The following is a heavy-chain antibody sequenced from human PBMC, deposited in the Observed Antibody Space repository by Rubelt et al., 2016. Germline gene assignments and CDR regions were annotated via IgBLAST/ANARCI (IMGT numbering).Heavy chain of an antibody. V-gene: IGHV3-11*01. CDR2: ISGFGTTL. CDR3: AKTAAAGTSPVDY. J-gene: IGHJ4*02. D-gene: IGHD6-13*01. Sequence: VQLVESGGGLVKPGGSLRLSCAASGFTFSDYYMSWIRQAPGKGLEWISYISGFGTTLYYADSVKGRFTISRDNAKNSLYLQMNSLRAEDTALYYCAKTAAAGTSPVDYWGQGTLVTVSS. CDR1: GFTFSDYY.